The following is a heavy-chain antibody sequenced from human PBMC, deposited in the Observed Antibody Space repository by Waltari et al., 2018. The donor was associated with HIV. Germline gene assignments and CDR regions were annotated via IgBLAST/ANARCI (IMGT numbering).Heavy chain of an antibody. Sequence: QLQLQESGPGLVKPSETLSLTCPVSGGSISSSSYYWGVIRQPPGKGLEWIGSIYYSGSTYYNPSLKSRVTISVDTSKNQFSLKLSSVTAADTAVYYCARAVQGYCSGGSCENYFDYWGQGTLVTVSS. CDR2: IYYSGST. CDR1: GGSISSSSYY. V-gene: IGHV4-39*01. D-gene: IGHD2-15*01. CDR3: ARAVQGYCSGGSCENYFDY. J-gene: IGHJ4*02.